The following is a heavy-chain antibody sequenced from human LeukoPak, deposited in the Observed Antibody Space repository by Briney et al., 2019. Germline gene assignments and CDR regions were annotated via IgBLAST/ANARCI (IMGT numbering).Heavy chain of an antibody. D-gene: IGHD4-17*01. CDR2: IYYTGTT. Sequence: KPSETLSLTCAVYGGSFSGYYWSWIRQPPGKGLEWIGSIYYTGTTYYNPSLNYRVTISVDTSKNQFSLRLTSVTAADTAVYYCARTPRGLRADYWGQGTLVTVSS. CDR1: GGSFSGYY. V-gene: IGHV4-34*01. J-gene: IGHJ4*02. CDR3: ARTPRGLRADY.